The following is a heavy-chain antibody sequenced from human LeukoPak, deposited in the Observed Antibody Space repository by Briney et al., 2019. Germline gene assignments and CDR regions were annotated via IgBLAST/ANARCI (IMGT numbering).Heavy chain of an antibody. CDR2: IRYDGSNK. V-gene: IGHV3-30*02. CDR3: AKGSKGVLFTRDYHMDV. CDR1: GFTFSSYE. J-gene: IGHJ6*03. D-gene: IGHD3-3*01. Sequence: GGSLRLSCAASGFTFSSYEMNWVRQAPGKGLEWVAFIRYDGSNKYYADSVKGRFTISRDNSKNTLYLQMNSLRTEDTAVYYCAKGSKGVLFTRDYHMDVWGTGTTVTISS.